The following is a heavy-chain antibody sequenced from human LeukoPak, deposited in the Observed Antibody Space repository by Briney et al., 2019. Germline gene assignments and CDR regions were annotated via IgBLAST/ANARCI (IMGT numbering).Heavy chain of an antibody. CDR3: SRDWSDTY. V-gene: IGHV3-7*01. J-gene: IGHJ4*02. CDR1: GFTFSSYW. Sequence: RGSLRLSCAASGFTFSSYWMTWVRQAPGKGLEWVANIKQDGSEKNYVDSVKGRFTISRDNAKSSLFLQMNSLRAEDTAVYYCSRDWSDTYWGQGTLVTVSS. D-gene: IGHD3-22*01. CDR2: IKQDGSEK.